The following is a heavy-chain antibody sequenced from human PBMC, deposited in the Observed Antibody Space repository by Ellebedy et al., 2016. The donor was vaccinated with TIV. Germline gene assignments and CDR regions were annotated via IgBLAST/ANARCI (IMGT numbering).Heavy chain of an antibody. CDR3: TRRERGLWFDP. J-gene: IGHJ5*02. V-gene: IGHV3-73*01. CDR2: IRSKANGYAT. Sequence: GESLKISCAASGFTFSGSAMHWVRQASGKGLEWVGRIRSKANGYATAYAASVKGRFTISRDDSKNTAYLQMNSLKTEDTAVYYCTRRERGLWFDPWGQGTLVTVSS. CDR1: GFTFSGSA.